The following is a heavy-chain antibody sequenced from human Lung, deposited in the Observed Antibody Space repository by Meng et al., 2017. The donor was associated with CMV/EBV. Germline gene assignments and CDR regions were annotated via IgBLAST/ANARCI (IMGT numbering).Heavy chain of an antibody. CDR3: ARSLFDSNDPFDY. J-gene: IGHJ4*02. CDR2: ISSSGSAK. Sequence: SXAAYGFTFSSYTMNWVRQAPGKGLEWVSYISSSGSAKYYADSLRGRFTISRDNAKYSLYLQMNSLRADDTAVYYCARSLFDSNDPFDYWGQGTXVTVSS. V-gene: IGHV3-48*04. CDR1: GFTFSSYT. D-gene: IGHD3-22*01.